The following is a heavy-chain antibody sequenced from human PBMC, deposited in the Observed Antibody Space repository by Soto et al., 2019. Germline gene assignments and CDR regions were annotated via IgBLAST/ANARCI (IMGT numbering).Heavy chain of an antibody. V-gene: IGHV3-23*01. CDR1: GFTFSSYA. CDR2: ISGSGGST. Sequence: GGSLRLSCVGSGFTFSSYAMKWVRQAPGKRLEWISSISGSGGSTYHADSVKGRFTISRDNSKSTVYLQMNSLRAEDTAVYFCANDVSYYGYIDYWGKGTPVTVSS. CDR3: ANDVSYYGYIDY. J-gene: IGHJ4*02. D-gene: IGHD3-10*01.